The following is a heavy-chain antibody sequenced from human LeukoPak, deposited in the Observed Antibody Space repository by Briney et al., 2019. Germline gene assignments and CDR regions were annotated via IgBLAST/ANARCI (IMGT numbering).Heavy chain of an antibody. CDR2: IGPIFNRQ. Sequence: SVKVSCKASGGNFRNFAISWVRQAPGKGLEWMGGIGPIFNRQHYAPKFQGRVTITADESTSTAYMELSGVRSDDTAVYFCARQGNQLLYYFYYLDVWGNGTAVTVSS. CDR1: GGNFRNFA. V-gene: IGHV1-69*13. J-gene: IGHJ6*03. D-gene: IGHD1-14*01. CDR3: ARQGNQLLYYFYYLDV.